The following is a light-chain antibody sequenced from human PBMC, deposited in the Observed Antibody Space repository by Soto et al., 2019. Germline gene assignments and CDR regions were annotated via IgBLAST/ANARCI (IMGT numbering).Light chain of an antibody. CDR2: DVD. CDR1: SSDVGHYHY. Sequence: QSALTQPASVSGSPGQSITISCTGTSSDVGHYHYVSWYQHHPGKAPKLMIYDVDRRPSGVSNRFSGSKSGNTASLTISWLQADDEADYYCNSYTSSGTYVIFGGGTKLTVL. V-gene: IGLV2-14*03. CDR3: NSYTSSGTYVI. J-gene: IGLJ2*01.